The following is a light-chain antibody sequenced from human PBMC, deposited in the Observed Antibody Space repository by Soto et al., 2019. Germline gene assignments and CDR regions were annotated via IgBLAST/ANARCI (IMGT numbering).Light chain of an antibody. CDR1: QNITNN. J-gene: IGKJ5*01. CDR3: QQYYGLPPLT. CDR2: HAS. V-gene: IGKV1-33*01. Sequence: DIQMTQSPCSLAASIGDRVTSTCHASQNITNNLSWYQQKPGKAPNLLIYHASKLAKGVTSRFSGSGSGTDFSFIITSLQREDLATYYCQQYYGLPPLTFGQGTRLEIK.